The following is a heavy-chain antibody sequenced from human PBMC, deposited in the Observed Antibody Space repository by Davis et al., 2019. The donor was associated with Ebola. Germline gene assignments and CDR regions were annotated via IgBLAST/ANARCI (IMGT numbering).Heavy chain of an antibody. CDR3: ARGEVVGGAFDI. J-gene: IGHJ3*02. Sequence: SETLSLTCTVSGGSLTSRNWWSWVRQSPGKGLEWIGEMHHGGSSNYNPSLKSRVTISVDKSKSQFSLRLTSVTAADTAVYYCARGEVVGGAFDIWGQGTMVTVSS. V-gene: IGHV4-4*02. CDR1: GGSLTSRNW. CDR2: MHHGGSS. D-gene: IGHD2-21*01.